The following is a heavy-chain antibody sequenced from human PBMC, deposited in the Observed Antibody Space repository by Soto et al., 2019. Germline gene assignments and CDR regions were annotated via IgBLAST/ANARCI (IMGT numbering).Heavy chain of an antibody. Sequence: QVQLVESGGGVVQPGRSLRLSCAASGFTFSNYGMHWVRQAPGKGLEWVAFILYDGSDKYFADSVKGRVTISRDNSKNTLDLQMNSLRAEDTAVYYCAKDRIVMIRGVMNYYGMDVWGQGTTVTVSS. CDR3: AKDRIVMIRGVMNYYGMDV. J-gene: IGHJ6*02. D-gene: IGHD3-10*01. CDR1: GFTFSNYG. V-gene: IGHV3-30*18. CDR2: ILYDGSDK.